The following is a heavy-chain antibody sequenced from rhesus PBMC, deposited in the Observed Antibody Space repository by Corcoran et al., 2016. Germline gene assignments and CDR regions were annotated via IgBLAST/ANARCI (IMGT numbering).Heavy chain of an antibody. D-gene: IGHD2-21*01. Sequence: QVQLQESGLGLVKPSETLSLTFAVSGGPLSSYWWGWIRPPPGKGLEWIGSIYGSSGSTEYNPSLKRRATISRDTSKNQFSLKLSSVTAADTAVYYCARAHPWFPTYYFDYWGQGVLVTVSS. CDR2: IYGSSGST. J-gene: IGHJ4*01. CDR3: ARAHPWFPTYYFDY. V-gene: IGHV4-160*01. CDR1: GGPLSSYW.